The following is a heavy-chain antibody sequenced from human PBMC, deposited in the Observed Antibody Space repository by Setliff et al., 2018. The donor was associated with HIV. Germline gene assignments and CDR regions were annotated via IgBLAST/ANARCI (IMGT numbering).Heavy chain of an antibody. D-gene: IGHD3-22*01. CDR3: ATDSSGPLSH. V-gene: IGHV3-7*03. Sequence: PGGSLRLSCAASGFTVSPYWMSWVRQGPEGLEWVANINQDGREKNYVDSVRGRFTVSRDIAKNSLYLQVSSLRADDSATYYCATDSSGPLSHWGPGTLVTVSS. CDR1: GFTVSPYW. CDR2: INQDGREK. J-gene: IGHJ4*02.